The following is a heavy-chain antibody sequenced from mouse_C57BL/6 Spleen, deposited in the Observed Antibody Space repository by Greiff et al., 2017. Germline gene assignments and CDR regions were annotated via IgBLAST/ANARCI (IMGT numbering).Heavy chain of an antibody. Sequence: VQVVESGPGLVAPSQSLSITCTVSGFSLTSYGVHWVRQPPGKGLEWLVVIWSDGSTTYNSALKSRLSISKDNSKSQVFLKMNSLQTDDTAMYYCARHYDYDVGYAMDDWGQGTSVTVSS. CDR3: ARHYDYDVGYAMDD. CDR1: GFSLTSYG. D-gene: IGHD2-4*01. J-gene: IGHJ4*01. CDR2: IWSDGST. V-gene: IGHV2-6-1*01.